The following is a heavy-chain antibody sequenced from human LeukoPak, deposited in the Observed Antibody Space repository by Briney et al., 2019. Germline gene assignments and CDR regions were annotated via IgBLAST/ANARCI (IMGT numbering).Heavy chain of an antibody. CDR2: IHYSGRT. J-gene: IGHJ3*02. V-gene: IGHV4-39*02. Sequence: PSETLSLTCTVSGGPISSSSYYWGWIRQPPGKRLEWIGSIHYSGRTYDNPSLKSRVTISLDTSKNHFSLKLSSVTAADTAVYYCARPLGYCSGGSCYGDAFDIWGQWTMVTVSS. D-gene: IGHD2-15*01. CDR1: GGPISSSSYY. CDR3: ARPLGYCSGGSCYGDAFDI.